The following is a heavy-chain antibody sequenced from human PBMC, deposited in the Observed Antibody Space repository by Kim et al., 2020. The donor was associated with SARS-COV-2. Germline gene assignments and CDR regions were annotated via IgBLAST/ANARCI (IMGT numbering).Heavy chain of an antibody. CDR3: ARSSLLWFGELLRGFD. D-gene: IGHD3-10*01. CDR2: IYYSGST. Sequence: SETLSLTCTVSGGSVSSGSYYWSWIRQPPGKGLEWIGYIYYSGSTNYNPSLKSRVTISVDTSKNQFSLKLSSVTAADTAVYYCARSSLLWFGELLRGFD. CDR1: GGSVSSGSYY. J-gene: IGHJ4*01. V-gene: IGHV4-61*01.